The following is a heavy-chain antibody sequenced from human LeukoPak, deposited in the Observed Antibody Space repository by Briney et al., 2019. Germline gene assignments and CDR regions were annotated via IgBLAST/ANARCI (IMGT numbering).Heavy chain of an antibody. J-gene: IGHJ4*02. CDR3: AKDDSSGYYYDY. CDR2: IYYSGST. Sequence: SETLSLTCTVSGGSISSYYWSWIRQPPGKGLEWIGYIYYSGSTNYNPSLKSRVTISVDTSKNQFSLKLSSVTAADTAVYYCAKDDSSGYYYDYWGQGTLVTVSS. D-gene: IGHD3-22*01. CDR1: GGSISSYY. V-gene: IGHV4-59*01.